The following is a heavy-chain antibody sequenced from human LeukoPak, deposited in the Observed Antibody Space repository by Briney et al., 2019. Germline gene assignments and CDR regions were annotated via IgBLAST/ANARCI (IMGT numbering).Heavy chain of an antibody. D-gene: IGHD3-22*01. V-gene: IGHV3-21*01. CDR1: GSTFSSYS. Sequence: GGSLRLSCAASGSTFSSYSMNWVRQAPGKGLEWVSSISSSSSYIYYADSVKGRFAISRDNAKNSLYLQMNSLRAEDTAVYYCARDLTYYYDSSGYYVRYGMDVWGQGTTVTVSS. J-gene: IGHJ6*02. CDR3: ARDLTYYYDSSGYYVRYGMDV. CDR2: ISSSSSYI.